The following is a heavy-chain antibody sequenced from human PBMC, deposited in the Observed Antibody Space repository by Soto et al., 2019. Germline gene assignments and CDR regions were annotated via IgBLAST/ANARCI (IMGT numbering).Heavy chain of an antibody. J-gene: IGHJ3*02. Sequence: GGSLRLSCAASGFTFSSYAMSWVRQAPGKGLEWVSAISGSGGSTYYADSVKGRFTISRDNSKNTLYLQMNSLRAEDPAVYYCAKGEAYCCCDCHWGVDAFDIWGQGTMVTVSS. V-gene: IGHV3-23*01. CDR3: AKGEAYCCCDCHWGVDAFDI. CDR2: ISGSGGST. D-gene: IGHD2-21*02. CDR1: GFTFSSYA.